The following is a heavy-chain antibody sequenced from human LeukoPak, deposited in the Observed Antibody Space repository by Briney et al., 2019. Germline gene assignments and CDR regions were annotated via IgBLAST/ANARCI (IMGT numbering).Heavy chain of an antibody. CDR3: TRDGGVAVTPLDFDF. J-gene: IGHJ4*02. CDR1: GGSMSSYY. CDR2: ISYSGST. D-gene: IGHD6-19*01. V-gene: IGHV4-59*01. Sequence: PSETLSLTCTVSGGSMSSYYWSWIRQSPGKGLEWIGYISYSGSTHYNPSLKSRVTLSVDTSKNQISLRLSSVTAADTAVYYCTRDGGVAVTPLDFDFWGQGTLVTVSS.